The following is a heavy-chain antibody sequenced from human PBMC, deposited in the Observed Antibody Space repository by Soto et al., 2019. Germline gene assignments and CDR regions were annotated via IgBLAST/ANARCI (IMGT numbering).Heavy chain of an antibody. J-gene: IGHJ4*02. CDR3: TSTGYSSGWDGDY. D-gene: IGHD6-19*01. CDR1: GFTFGDYA. CDR2: IRSKAYGGTT. Sequence: GGSLRLSCTASGFTFGDYAMSWFRQAPGTGLEWEGFIRSKAYGGTTEYAASVKGRFTISRDDSKSIAYLQMNSLKTEDTAVYYGTSTGYSSGWDGDYWGQGTLVTVSS. V-gene: IGHV3-49*03.